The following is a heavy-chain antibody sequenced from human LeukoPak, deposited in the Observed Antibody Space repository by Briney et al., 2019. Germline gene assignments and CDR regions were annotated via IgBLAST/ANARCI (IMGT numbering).Heavy chain of an antibody. CDR1: GFTVSSNY. D-gene: IGHD1-7*01. V-gene: IGHV3-21*01. J-gene: IGHJ6*02. CDR3: ARERYNWNYVQPTDDLYYYGMDV. CDR2: ISSSSSYI. Sequence: GGSLRLSCAASGFTVSSNYMSWVRQAPGKGLEWVSSISSSSSYIYYADSVKGRFTISRDNAKNSLYLQMNSLRAEDTAVYYCARERYNWNYVQPTDDLYYYGMDVWGQGTTVTVSS.